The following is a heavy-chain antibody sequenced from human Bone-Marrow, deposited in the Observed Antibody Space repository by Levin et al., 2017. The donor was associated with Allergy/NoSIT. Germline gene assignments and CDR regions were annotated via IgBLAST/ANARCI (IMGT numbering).Heavy chain of an antibody. CDR2: IYYSGST. D-gene: IGHD3-22*01. Sequence: SETLSLTCTVSGGSISSGGYYWSWIRQHPGKGLEWIGYIYYSGSTYYNPSLKSRVTISVDTSKNQFSLKLSSVTAADTAVYYCASTPYYYDSSGLFDYWGQGTLVTVSS. V-gene: IGHV4-31*03. CDR3: ASTPYYYDSSGLFDY. CDR1: GGSISSGGYY. J-gene: IGHJ4*02.